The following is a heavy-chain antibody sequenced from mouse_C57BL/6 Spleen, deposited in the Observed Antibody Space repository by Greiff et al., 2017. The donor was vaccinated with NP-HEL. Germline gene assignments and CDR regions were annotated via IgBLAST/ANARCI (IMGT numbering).Heavy chain of an antibody. CDR3: ARDDGYGNYAWFAY. V-gene: IGHV5-4*01. CDR1: GFTFSSYA. J-gene: IGHJ3*01. Sequence: EVKVEESGGGLVKPGGSLKLSCAASGFTFSSYAMSWVRQTPEKRLEWVATISDGGSYTYYPDNVKGRFTISRDNAKNNLYLQMSHLKSEDTAMYYCARDDGYGNYAWFAYWGQGTLVTVSA. D-gene: IGHD2-1*01. CDR2: ISDGGSYT.